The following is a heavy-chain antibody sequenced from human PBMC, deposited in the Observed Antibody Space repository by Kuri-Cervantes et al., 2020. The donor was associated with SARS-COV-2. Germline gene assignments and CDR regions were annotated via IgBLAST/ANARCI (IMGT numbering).Heavy chain of an antibody. CDR3: ARVIIAVAGTDAFDI. J-gene: IGHJ3*02. Sequence: ASVKVSCKASGYTFTSYYMHWVRQAPGQGLEWMGIINPSGGSTSYAQKLQGRVTMTTDTSTSTAYMELRSLRSDDTAVYYSARVIIAVAGTDAFDIWGQGTMVTVSS. CDR1: GYTFTSYY. D-gene: IGHD6-19*01. V-gene: IGHV1-46*01. CDR2: INPSGGST.